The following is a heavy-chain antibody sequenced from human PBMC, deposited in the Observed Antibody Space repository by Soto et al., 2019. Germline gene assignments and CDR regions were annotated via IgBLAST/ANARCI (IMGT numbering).Heavy chain of an antibody. D-gene: IGHD2-15*01. CDR2: IKQDGSEK. V-gene: IGHV3-7*03. CDR3: ARDPYTWDMDY. CDR1: GFTFSSYW. J-gene: IGHJ4*02. Sequence: GGSLRLSCAASGFTFSSYWMSWVRQAPGKGLEWVANIKQDGSEKYYVDSVKGRFTISRDNAKNSLYQQMNSLRTEDTAVYCCARDPYTWDMDYWGQGTLVTVSS.